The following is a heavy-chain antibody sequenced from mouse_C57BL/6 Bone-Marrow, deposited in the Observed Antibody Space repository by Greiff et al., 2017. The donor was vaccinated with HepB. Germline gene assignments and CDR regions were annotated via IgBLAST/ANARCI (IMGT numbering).Heavy chain of an antibody. CDR2: ISSGGDYI. Sequence: EVKLVESGEGLVKPGGSLKLSCAASGFTFSSYAMSWVRQTPEKRLEWVAYISSGGDYIYYADTVKGRFTISRDNARNTLYLQMSSLKSEDTAMYYCTRDYYGSSPAWCAYWGQGTLVTVAA. D-gene: IGHD1-1*01. J-gene: IGHJ3*01. CDR3: TRDYYGSSPAWCAY. CDR1: GFTFSSYA. V-gene: IGHV5-9-1*02.